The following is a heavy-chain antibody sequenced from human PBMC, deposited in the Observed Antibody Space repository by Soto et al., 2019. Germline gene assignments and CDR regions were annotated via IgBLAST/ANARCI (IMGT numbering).Heavy chain of an antibody. CDR1: GFTFSSYS. Sequence: GGSLRLSCAASGFTFSSYSMKWVRQAPGKGLEWVSSISSSSSYIYYADSVKGRFTISRDNAKNSLYLQMNSLRAEDTAVYYCARDNRYCSSTSCHSDYGDYVEYCDYWGQGTLVTVS. V-gene: IGHV3-21*01. D-gene: IGHD2-2*02. J-gene: IGHJ4*02. CDR3: ARDNRYCSSTSCHSDYGDYVEYCDY. CDR2: ISSSSSYI.